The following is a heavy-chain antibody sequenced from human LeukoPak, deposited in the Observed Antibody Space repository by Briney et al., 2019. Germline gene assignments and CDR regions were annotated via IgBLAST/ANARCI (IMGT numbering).Heavy chain of an antibody. V-gene: IGHV1-69*13. CDR1: GGTFSSYA. D-gene: IGHD6-19*01. J-gene: IGHJ6*02. CDR3: ARDLGRSSGWFVGVFMDV. Sequence: SVTVSCKASGGTFSSYAISWVRQAPGQGLEWMGGIIPIFGTANYAQKFQGRVTITADESTSTAYMELSSLRSEDTAVYYCARDLGRSSGWFVGVFMDVWAKGPRSPSP. CDR2: IIPIFGTA.